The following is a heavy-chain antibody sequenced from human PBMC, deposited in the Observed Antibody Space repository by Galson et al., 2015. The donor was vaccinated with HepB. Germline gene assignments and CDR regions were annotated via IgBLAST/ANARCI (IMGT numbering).Heavy chain of an antibody. CDR2: ISYDGSNK. J-gene: IGHJ6*03. V-gene: IGHV3-30-3*01. CDR3: ARDPRPNDSSGYPTFYLYYYYYMDV. Sequence: SLRLSCAASGFTFSSYAMHWVRQAPGKGLEWVAVISYDGSNKYYADSVKGRFTISRDNSKNTPYLQMNSLRAEDTAVYYCARDPRPNDSSGYPTFYLYYYYYMDVWGKGTTVTVSS. CDR1: GFTFSSYA. D-gene: IGHD3-22*01.